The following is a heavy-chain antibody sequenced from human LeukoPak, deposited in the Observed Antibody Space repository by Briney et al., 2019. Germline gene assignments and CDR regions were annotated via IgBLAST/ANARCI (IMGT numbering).Heavy chain of an antibody. CDR2: INHSGST. CDR1: GGSFSGYY. V-gene: IGHV4-34*01. Sequence: SETLSLTRAVYGGSFSGYYWSWIRQPPGKGLEWTGEINHSGSTNYNPSLKSRVTISVDTSKNQFSLKLSSVTAADTAVYYCAKDTYYYDSSGSRWFGPWGQGTLVTVSS. J-gene: IGHJ5*02. D-gene: IGHD3-22*01. CDR3: AKDTYYYDSSGSRWFGP.